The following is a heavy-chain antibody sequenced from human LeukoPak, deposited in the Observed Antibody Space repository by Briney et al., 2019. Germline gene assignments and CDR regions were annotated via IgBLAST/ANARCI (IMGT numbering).Heavy chain of an antibody. V-gene: IGHV1-69*13. J-gene: IGHJ4*02. CDR3: ARGGGPNYVWGSYNIDY. D-gene: IGHD3-16*01. CDR1: GGTFSSYA. Sequence: SVKVSCKASGGTFSSYAISWVRQAPGQGLEWMGGIIPIFGTANYAQKFQGRVTITADESTSTVYMELSSLRSEDTAVYYCARGGGPNYVWGSYNIDYWGQGTLVTVSS. CDR2: IIPIFGTA.